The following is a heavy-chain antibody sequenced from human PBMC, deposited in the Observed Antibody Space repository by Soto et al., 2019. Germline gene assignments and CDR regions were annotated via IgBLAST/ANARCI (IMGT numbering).Heavy chain of an antibody. CDR3: AKLSIAAAGTDFDY. CDR2: ISYDGSNK. CDR1: GFTFSSYG. Sequence: LRLSCAASGFTFSSYGMHWVRQAPGKGLEWVAVISYDGSNKYYADSVKGRFTISRDNSKNTLYLQMNSLRAEDTAVYYCAKLSIAAAGTDFDYCGQGTLVTVSS. V-gene: IGHV3-30*18. D-gene: IGHD6-13*01. J-gene: IGHJ4*02.